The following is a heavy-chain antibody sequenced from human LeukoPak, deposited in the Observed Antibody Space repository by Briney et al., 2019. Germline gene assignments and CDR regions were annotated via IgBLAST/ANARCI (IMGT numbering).Heavy chain of an antibody. Sequence: ASVEVSCKASGYTFTGYYIHWVRQAPGQGLEWMGWLNPDGGGAYYAQSFQGRVTMTRDTTISTAYMELSSLRLDDTAVYNCVRVGPIDYYYYPMDVWGQGTTVTVSS. CDR3: VRVGPIDYYYYPMDV. J-gene: IGHJ6*02. CDR1: GYTFTGYY. CDR2: LNPDGGGA. V-gene: IGHV1-2*02.